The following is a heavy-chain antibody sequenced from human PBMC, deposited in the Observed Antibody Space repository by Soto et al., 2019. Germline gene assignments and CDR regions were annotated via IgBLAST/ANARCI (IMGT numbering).Heavy chain of an antibody. CDR1: GGTFSSYA. J-gene: IGHJ6*02. CDR3: ARPFGTAETQNYYYYGMDV. D-gene: IGHD1-1*01. CDR2: IIPIFGTA. V-gene: IGHV1-69*13. Sequence: SVKVSCKASGGTFSSYAISWVRQAPGQGLEWMGGIIPIFGTANYAQKFQGRVTITADESASTAYMELSSLRSEDTAVYYRARPFGTAETQNYYYYGMDVWGQGTTVTVSS.